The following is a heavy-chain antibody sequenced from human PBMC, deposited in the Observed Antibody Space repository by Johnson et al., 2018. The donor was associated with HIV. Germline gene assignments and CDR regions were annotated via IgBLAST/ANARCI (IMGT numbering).Heavy chain of an antibody. CDR3: AKERGSHSGAFDI. V-gene: IGHV3-23*04. CDR2: TSGSGSST. CDR1: GFTFSNYA. Sequence: EQLVESGGGLVQPGGSLRVSCAASGFTFSNYAMSWVRQAPGKGLEWVSATSGSGSSTKYADSVRGRFTISRDNSKNTLHLQMSSLRAEDTAVYYCAKERGSHSGAFDIWGQGTTVTVSS. D-gene: IGHD2-15*01. J-gene: IGHJ3*02.